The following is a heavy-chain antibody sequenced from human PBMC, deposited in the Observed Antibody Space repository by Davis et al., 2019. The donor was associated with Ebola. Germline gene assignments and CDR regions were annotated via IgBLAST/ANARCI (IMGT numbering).Heavy chain of an antibody. CDR1: GYTFTSYG. Sequence: GESLKISCKASGYTFTSYGISWVRQATGQGLEWMGWMNPNSGNTGYAQKFQGRVTMTRNTSISTAYMELSSLRSEDTAVYYCAREGVTIFGVVTRGFGVWGQGTTVTVSS. CDR2: MNPNSGNT. V-gene: IGHV1-8*02. J-gene: IGHJ6*02. CDR3: AREGVTIFGVVTRGFGV. D-gene: IGHD3-3*01.